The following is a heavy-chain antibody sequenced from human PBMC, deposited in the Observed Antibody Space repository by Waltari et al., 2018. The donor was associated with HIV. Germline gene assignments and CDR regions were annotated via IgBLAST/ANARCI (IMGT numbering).Heavy chain of an antibody. Sequence: QVQLQESGPGLVKPSQTLSLTCTVSGGSISSGSYYWSWIRQPAGKGLEWIGRIYTSGSTNYNPSLKSRVTISVDTSKNQFSRKLSSVTAADTAVYYCARGTHHLGELSSFDYWGQGTLVTVSS. D-gene: IGHD3-16*02. V-gene: IGHV4-61*02. CDR3: ARGTHHLGELSSFDY. CDR1: GGSISSGSYY. J-gene: IGHJ4*02. CDR2: IYTSGST.